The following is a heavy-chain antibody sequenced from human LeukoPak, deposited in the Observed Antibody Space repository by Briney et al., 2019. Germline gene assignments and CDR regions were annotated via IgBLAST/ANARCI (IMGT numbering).Heavy chain of an antibody. J-gene: IGHJ4*02. Sequence: PGGSLRLSCAASGFTFSGYAMSWVRQAPGKGLEWVSAISGSGGSTYYADSVKGRFTISRDNSKNTLYLQMNSLRAEDTAVYYCANPAAAGTLSDYWGQGTLVTVSS. CDR2: ISGSGGST. D-gene: IGHD6-13*01. CDR3: ANPAAAGTLSDY. CDR1: GFTFSGYA. V-gene: IGHV3-23*01.